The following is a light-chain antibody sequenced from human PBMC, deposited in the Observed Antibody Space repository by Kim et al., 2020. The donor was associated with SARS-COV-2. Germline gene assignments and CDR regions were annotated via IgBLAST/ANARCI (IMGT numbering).Light chain of an antibody. J-gene: IGKJ3*01. Sequence: EVVLTQSPDFLSVTPKEKVTITCRASQSIGNKLHWYQQKPSQSPKLLIKYSSQSFSGVPSRFSGSGSGTDVTLTINSLEAEDAATYYCQQSDGFPQAFGPGAKVDIK. CDR1: QSIGNK. V-gene: IGKV6-21*01. CDR2: YSS. CDR3: QQSDGFPQA.